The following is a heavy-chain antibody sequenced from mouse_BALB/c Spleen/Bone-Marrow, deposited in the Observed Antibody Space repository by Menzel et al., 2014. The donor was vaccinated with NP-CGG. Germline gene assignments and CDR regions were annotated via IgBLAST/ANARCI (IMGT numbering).Heavy chain of an antibody. CDR3: APYYYGRWFAN. J-gene: IGHJ3*01. V-gene: IGHV14-3*02. CDR2: IDPANGNI. D-gene: IGHD1-1*01. CDR1: GFNIKDTY. Sequence: VHVKQSGAELAKPGASVKLSCTASGFNIKDTYMHWVKQRPEQGLEWIGRIDPANGNIKYNPKFQGKATIPADTSSNPAYLQLSGLTAEDSAVYYCAPYYYGRWFANWGQGTLVTGSA.